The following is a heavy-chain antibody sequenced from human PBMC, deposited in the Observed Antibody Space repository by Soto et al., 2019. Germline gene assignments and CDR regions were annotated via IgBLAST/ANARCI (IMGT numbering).Heavy chain of an antibody. V-gene: IGHV3-23*01. CDR1: GFTFSIFS. CDR2: ISWCGGST. J-gene: IGHJ4*02. CDR3: ATGFLGVCTGGNCALDS. D-gene: IGHD2-8*02. Sequence: GECLRLSWAASGFTFSIFSMSWVRQAPGKVLDWVSAISWCGGSTYSADSVKGRFTISRDHSKNTLYLQMNSLRGEDTAAYYCATGFLGVCTGGNCALDSWGQGSLVTVYS.